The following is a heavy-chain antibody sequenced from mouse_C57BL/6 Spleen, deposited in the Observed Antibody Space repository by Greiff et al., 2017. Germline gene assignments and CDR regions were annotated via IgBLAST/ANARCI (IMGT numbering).Heavy chain of an antibody. CDR1: GYTFTSYW. CDR3: ARRYYYGSRGYYFDY. D-gene: IGHD1-1*01. V-gene: IGHV1-50*01. J-gene: IGHJ2*01. CDR2: IDPSDSYT. Sequence: QVQLQQPGAELVKPGASVKLSCKASGYTFTSYWMQWVKQRPGQGLEWIGEIDPSDSYTNYNQKFKGKATLTVDTSSSTAYMQLSSLTSEDSAVYYCARRYYYGSRGYYFDYWGQGTTLTVSS.